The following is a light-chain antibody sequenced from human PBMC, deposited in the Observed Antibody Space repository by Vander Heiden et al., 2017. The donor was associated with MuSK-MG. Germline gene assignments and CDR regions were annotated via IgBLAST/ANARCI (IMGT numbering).Light chain of an antibody. CDR3: QHYNSYPLT. J-gene: IGKJ1*01. V-gene: IGKV1-5*03. CDR1: QSISSW. CDR2: NAS. Sequence: DLQLTPSPSTLSASVGDRVTITCRASQSISSWLAWYQQKPGKAPKLLIYNASSLESGVPSRFSGSGSGTEFTLTISSLQPDDFATYYCQHYNSYPLTFGRGTKVEIK.